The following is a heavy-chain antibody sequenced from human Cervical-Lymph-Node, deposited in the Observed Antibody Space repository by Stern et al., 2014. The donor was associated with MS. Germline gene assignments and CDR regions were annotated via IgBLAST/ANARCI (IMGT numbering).Heavy chain of an antibody. CDR2: INPNTGAT. J-gene: IGHJ4*02. CDR3: AREDSSGYYSAGLDY. CDR1: GYSVTDFY. V-gene: IGHV1-2*02. D-gene: IGHD3-22*01. Sequence: MQLVESGAEVKKPGASVKVSCKASGYSVTDFYIHWVRQAPGQGLEWMGWINPNTGATNYAPNFQGRVTMTRDTSVSTVYVELSRLRSDDMAVYYCAREDSSGYYSAGLDYWGQGTLVAASS.